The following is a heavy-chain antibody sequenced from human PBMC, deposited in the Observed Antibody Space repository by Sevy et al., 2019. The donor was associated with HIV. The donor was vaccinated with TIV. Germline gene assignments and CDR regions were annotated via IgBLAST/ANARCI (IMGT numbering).Heavy chain of an antibody. Sequence: SETLSLTCTVSGGSISSGGYYWSWIRQHPGKGLEWIGYIYYSGSTYYNPSLKSRVTISVDTSKNQFSLKVSSVTAADTAVYYCARGARTDLYSSSWYISSFDYWGQGTLVTVSS. CDR3: ARGARTDLYSSSWYISSFDY. J-gene: IGHJ4*02. V-gene: IGHV4-31*03. CDR1: GGSISSGGYY. D-gene: IGHD6-13*01. CDR2: IYYSGST.